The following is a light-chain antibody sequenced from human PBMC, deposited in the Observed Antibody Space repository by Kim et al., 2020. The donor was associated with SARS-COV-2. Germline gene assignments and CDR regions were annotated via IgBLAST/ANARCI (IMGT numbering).Light chain of an antibody. CDR1: NSNFGKHY. V-gene: IGLV1-51*01. Sequence: RKVTISCSESNSNFGKHYVSWYQQLPGAAPKLLIYDNNKRHSGIPDRFSGSKSGTSATLGITGLQTGDEAEYYCGTWDNSLNGVVFGGGTQLTVL. CDR3: GTWDNSLNGVV. J-gene: IGLJ2*01. CDR2: DNN.